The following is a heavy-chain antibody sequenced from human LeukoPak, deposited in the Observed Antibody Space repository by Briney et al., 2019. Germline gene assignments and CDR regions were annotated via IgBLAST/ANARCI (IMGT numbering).Heavy chain of an antibody. D-gene: IGHD3-3*01. CDR1: GFTFSSYG. V-gene: IGHV3-30*18. J-gene: IGHJ6*02. CDR2: ISYDGSNK. CDR3: AKELYDFSYYYYGMDV. Sequence: PGGSLRLSCAASGFTFSSYGMHWGRQAPGKGLGGVAVISYDGSNKYYADSVKGRFTISRDNSKNTLYLQMNSLRAEDTAVYYCAKELYDFSYYYYGMDVWGQGTTVTVSS.